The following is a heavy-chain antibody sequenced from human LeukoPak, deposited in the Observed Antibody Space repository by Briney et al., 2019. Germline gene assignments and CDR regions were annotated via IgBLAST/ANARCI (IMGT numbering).Heavy chain of an antibody. CDR3: AKGGSGSYYYYNGMDV. CDR1: AFTFTNFG. Sequence: PGGSLRLSCAASAFTFTNFGMTWVRQAPGKGLDWVSGISSSGGNTYYADSVKGRFTISRDNSKNTLYLQMNSLRAEDTAIYYCAKGGSGSYYYYNGMDVWGQGTTVTVSS. V-gene: IGHV3-23*01. J-gene: IGHJ6*02. CDR2: ISSSGGNT. D-gene: IGHD3-10*01.